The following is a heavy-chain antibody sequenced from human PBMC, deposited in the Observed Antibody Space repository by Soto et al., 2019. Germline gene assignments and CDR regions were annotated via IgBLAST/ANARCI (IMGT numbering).Heavy chain of an antibody. V-gene: IGHV3-30*03. CDR1: GFIFSNHG. Sequence: QVQLVESGGGVVQPGRSLRLSCVGSGFIFSNHGMHWVRQTQGKVLEWVAFMSYDGSDTFYADSLKGRFTISRDNSKNTLFLHMSNLRAEDTAMYYCTIVRVADAALDHWGQGTLVTVSS. CDR2: MSYDGSDT. CDR3: TIVRVADAALDH. J-gene: IGHJ4*02. D-gene: IGHD3-10*01.